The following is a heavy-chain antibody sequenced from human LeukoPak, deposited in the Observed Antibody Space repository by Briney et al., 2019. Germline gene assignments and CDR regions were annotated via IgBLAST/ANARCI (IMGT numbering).Heavy chain of an antibody. V-gene: IGHV3-48*01. D-gene: IGHD4-17*01. CDR1: GFTFSSYS. CDR2: ISSSSSTI. J-gene: IGHJ2*01. CDR3: ARVALYGDYGVYWYFDL. Sequence: PGGSLRLSCAASGFTFSSYSMNWVRQAPGKGLEWVSYISSSSSTIYYADSVKGRFTISRDNAKNSLYLQMNSLRAEDTAVYYCARVALYGDYGVYWYFDLWGRGTLVTVSS.